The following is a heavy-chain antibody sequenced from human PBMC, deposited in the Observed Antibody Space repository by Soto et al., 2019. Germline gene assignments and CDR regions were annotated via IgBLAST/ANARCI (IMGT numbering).Heavy chain of an antibody. CDR2: IRYDGSNK. Sequence: GGCMRLSRGAVGCTFVSLGIRWVSQAQGKGLEWVAVIRYDGSNKYYADSVKGRFTISRDNSKNTLYLQMNSLRAEDTSVYYWARGRGYSSSCYGYYTMDVWGQGTLVTVSS. CDR3: ARGRGYSSSCYGYYTMDV. V-gene: IGHV3-33*01. J-gene: IGHJ6*02. CDR1: GCTFVSLG. D-gene: IGHD6-13*01.